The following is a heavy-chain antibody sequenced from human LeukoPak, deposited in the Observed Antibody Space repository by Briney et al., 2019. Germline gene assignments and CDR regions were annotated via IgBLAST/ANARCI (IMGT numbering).Heavy chain of an antibody. J-gene: IGHJ4*02. CDR2: IRDKANSYAT. D-gene: IGHD1-14*01. V-gene: IGHV3-73*01. CDR3: ARVNSWTEEPDTGFDY. CDR1: GFTFSGSA. Sequence: PGGSLRLSCAASGFTFSGSAMHWVRQASGKGLEWVGRIRDKANSYATTYAASVKGRFTISRDDSKNTAYLQMNSLKTEDTAVYYCARVNSWTEEPDTGFDYWGQGILVTVSS.